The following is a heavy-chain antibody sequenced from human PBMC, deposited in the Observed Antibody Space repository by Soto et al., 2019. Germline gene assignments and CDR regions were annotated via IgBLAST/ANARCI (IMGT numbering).Heavy chain of an antibody. CDR2: IVHIFGTT. CDR3: ARVEAVAGLYNYHGLDV. V-gene: IGHV1-69*12. D-gene: IGHD6-19*01. J-gene: IGHJ6*02. CDR1: GGTFSNYA. Sequence: QVQLVQSGAEVKKPGSSVKVSCKVSGGTFSNYAIDWVRLAPGHGFEWMGGIVHIFGTTYYTQKFQGRATIIADDSTTTAYLEMSSLRSEDTAIYYCARVEAVAGLYNYHGLDVWGQGTAVTVSS.